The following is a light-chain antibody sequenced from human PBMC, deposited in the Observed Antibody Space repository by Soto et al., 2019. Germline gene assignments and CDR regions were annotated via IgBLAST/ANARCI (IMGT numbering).Light chain of an antibody. CDR3: QQYYNWPPLYT. CDR2: GAS. V-gene: IGKV3-15*01. CDR1: QTIGND. Sequence: EIVMTQSPATLSVSPGERATLSCRASQTIGNDLGWYQQKPGRPPRLLIYGASIRATGIPPRFSGSGSGTEFTLTISSLQSEDFAVYYCQQYYNWPPLYTFGQGTKLEIK. J-gene: IGKJ2*01.